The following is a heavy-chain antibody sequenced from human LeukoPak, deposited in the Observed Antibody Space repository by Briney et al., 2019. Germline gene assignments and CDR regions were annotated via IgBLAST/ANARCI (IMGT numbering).Heavy chain of an antibody. CDR2: IIPIFGTA. J-gene: IGHJ4*02. Sequence: GASAKVSCKASGGTFSSYAISWVRQAPGQGLEWMGGIIPIFGTANYAQKFQGRVTITADESTSTAYMELSSLRSEDTAVYYCARDWGARGSPSFDYWGQGTLVTVSS. CDR1: GGTFSSYA. CDR3: ARDWGARGSPSFDY. D-gene: IGHD3-16*01. V-gene: IGHV1-69*01.